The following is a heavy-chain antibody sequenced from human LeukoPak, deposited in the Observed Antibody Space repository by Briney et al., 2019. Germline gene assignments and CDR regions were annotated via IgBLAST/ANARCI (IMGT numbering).Heavy chain of an antibody. CDR1: GGSFSGYY. Sequence: SETLSLTCAVYGGSFSGYYWSWIRQPPGKGLEWIGEINHSGSTNYNPSLKSRVTISVDTSKNQFSLKLSSVTAADPAVYYCARGFGELLYLYWGQGTLVTVSS. V-gene: IGHV4-34*01. J-gene: IGHJ4*02. CDR2: INHSGST. CDR3: ARGFGELLYLY. D-gene: IGHD3-10*01.